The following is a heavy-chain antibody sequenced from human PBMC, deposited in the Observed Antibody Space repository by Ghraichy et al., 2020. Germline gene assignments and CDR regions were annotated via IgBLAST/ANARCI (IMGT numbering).Heavy chain of an antibody. D-gene: IGHD3-3*01. CDR1: GYSISSGYY. V-gene: IGHV4-38-2*02. J-gene: IGHJ5*02. CDR3: ARDSPSTASGYYT. Sequence: SETLSLTCTVSGYSISSGYYWGWIRQPPGKGLEWIGSIYHSGSTYYNPSLKSRVTISVDTSKNQFSLKLSSVTAADTAVYYCARDSPSTASGYYTWGQGTLVTVSS. CDR2: IYHSGST.